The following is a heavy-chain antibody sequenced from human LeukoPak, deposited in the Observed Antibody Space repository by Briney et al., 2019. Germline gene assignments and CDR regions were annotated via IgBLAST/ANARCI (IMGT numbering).Heavy chain of an antibody. J-gene: IGHJ4*02. CDR3: AKGPLEMAKGDFDY. CDR2: IWYDGSNK. CDR1: GFTFSSYG. D-gene: IGHD5-24*01. Sequence: GXXXRLSCAASGFTFSSYGMHWVRQAPGKGLEWVAVIWYDGSNKYYVDSVKGRFTISRDNSKNTLYLQMNSLRAEDTAVYYCAKGPLEMAKGDFDYWGQGTLVTVSS. V-gene: IGHV3-33*06.